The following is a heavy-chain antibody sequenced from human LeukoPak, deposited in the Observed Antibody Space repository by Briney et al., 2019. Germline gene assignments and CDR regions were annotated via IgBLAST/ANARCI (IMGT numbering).Heavy chain of an antibody. CDR2: IRTKANSYAT. CDR1: GFTFSGSS. D-gene: IGHD6-13*01. V-gene: IGHV3-73*01. J-gene: IGHJ5*02. Sequence: PGGSLRLSCAASGFTFSGSSIHWVCQASGKGLEWVGLIRTKANSYATAYAASVTGRFTISRDDSKDTSYLQMNSLKTEDTALYFCTTSYSGNSWYDWFGPWGQGTLVTVSS. CDR3: TTSYSGNSWYDWFGP.